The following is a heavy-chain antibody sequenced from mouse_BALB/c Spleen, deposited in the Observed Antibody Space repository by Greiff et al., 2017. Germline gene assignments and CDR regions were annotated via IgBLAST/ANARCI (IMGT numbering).Heavy chain of an antibody. V-gene: IGHV5-6*01. CDR3: ARHTSTTAYNAMGD. Sequence: EVHLVESGGDLVKPGGSLKLSCAASGFTFSSYGMSWVRQTPDKRLEWVATISSGGSYTYYPDSVKGRFTISRDNAKNTLYLQMSSLKSEDTAMYYCARHTSTTAYNAMGDWGQGTSVTVSS. CDR2: ISSGGSYT. CDR1: GFTFSSYG. J-gene: IGHJ4*01. D-gene: IGHD1-2*01.